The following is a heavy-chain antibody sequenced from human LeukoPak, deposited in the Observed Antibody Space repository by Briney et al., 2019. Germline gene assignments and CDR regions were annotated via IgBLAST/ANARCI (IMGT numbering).Heavy chain of an antibody. Sequence: GASVKVSCKASGYTFTSYDINWVRQATGQGLERMGWINPNSGGTNYAQKFQGRVTMTRDTSISTAYMELSRLRSDDTAVYYCARVYDILTGYYPFDYWGQGTLVTVSS. J-gene: IGHJ4*02. CDR2: INPNSGGT. V-gene: IGHV1-2*02. CDR3: ARVYDILTGYYPFDY. D-gene: IGHD3-9*01. CDR1: GYTFTSYD.